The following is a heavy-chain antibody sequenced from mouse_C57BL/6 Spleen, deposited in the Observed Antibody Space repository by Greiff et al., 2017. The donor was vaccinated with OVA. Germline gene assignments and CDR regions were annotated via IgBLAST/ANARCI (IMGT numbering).Heavy chain of an antibody. J-gene: IGHJ3*01. Sequence: EVQLQQSGPELVKPGASVKMSCKASGYSFTDYNMHWVKQSHGKSLEWIGFINPNYGGTSYNQKFKGKATLTVDQSSSTAYMPLRRLTSEDSAVSYCAREGFYYDYRFAYWGQGTLVTVSA. V-gene: IGHV1-22*01. D-gene: IGHD2-4*01. CDR2: INPNYGGT. CDR3: AREGFYYDYRFAY. CDR1: GYSFTDYN.